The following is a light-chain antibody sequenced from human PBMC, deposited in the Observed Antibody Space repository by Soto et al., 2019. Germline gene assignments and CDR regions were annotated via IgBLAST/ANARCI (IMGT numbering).Light chain of an antibody. Sequence: EIVMTQSPLSLPVIPGEPASISCRSSQSLLHSNGYNYLDWYLQKPGQSPQLLMYLGSNRASGVPDRFSGSGSGTEFSLKSSRVEDEDGGICYCMPSIQTPLTFGGGTKVEIK. CDR3: MPSIQTPLT. CDR1: QSLLHSNGYNY. CDR2: LGS. V-gene: IGKV2-28*01. J-gene: IGKJ4*01.